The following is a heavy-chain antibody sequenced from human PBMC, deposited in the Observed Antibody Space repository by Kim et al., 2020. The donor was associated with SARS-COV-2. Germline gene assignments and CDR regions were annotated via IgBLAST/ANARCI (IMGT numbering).Heavy chain of an antibody. CDR1: GYTFTSYY. CDR3: ARDPRFWSGYYSYYYMDV. J-gene: IGHJ6*03. Sequence: ASVKVSCKASGYTFTSYYMHWVRQVPGQGLEWMGIINPSGGSTSYAQKFQGRVTMTRDTSTSTVYMELSSLRSEDTAVYYCARDPRFWSGYYSYYYMDVWGKGTTVTVSS. D-gene: IGHD3-3*01. CDR2: INPSGGST. V-gene: IGHV1-46*01.